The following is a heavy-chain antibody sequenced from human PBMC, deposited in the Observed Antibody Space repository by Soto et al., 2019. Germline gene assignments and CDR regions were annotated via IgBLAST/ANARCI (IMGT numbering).Heavy chain of an antibody. CDR2: IWYDGSNK. J-gene: IGHJ6*02. V-gene: IGHV3-33*01. CDR1: GLTFSSYG. CDR3: ARRGTVGAPHGMDV. Sequence: QVQLVESGGGVVQPGRSLRLSCAASGLTFSSYGMHWVRQAPGKGLEWVAAIWYDGSNKYHADSVKGRFTISRDNFKNTLYLQMNSLRAEDTAVYYCARRGTVGAPHGMDVWGQGTTVTVSS. D-gene: IGHD1-26*01.